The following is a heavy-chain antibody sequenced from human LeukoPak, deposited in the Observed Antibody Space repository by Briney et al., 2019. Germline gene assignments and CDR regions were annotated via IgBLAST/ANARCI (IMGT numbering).Heavy chain of an antibody. CDR1: GGTFSSYA. D-gene: IGHD4-17*01. Sequence: SVKVSCKASGGTFSSYAISWVRQAPGQGLEWMGGIIPIFGTANYAQKFQGRVTITADESTGTAYMELSSLRSEDTAVYYCARVTSYGDYVTSNFDYWGQGTLVTVSS. CDR3: ARVTSYGDYVTSNFDY. J-gene: IGHJ4*02. V-gene: IGHV1-69*13. CDR2: IIPIFGTA.